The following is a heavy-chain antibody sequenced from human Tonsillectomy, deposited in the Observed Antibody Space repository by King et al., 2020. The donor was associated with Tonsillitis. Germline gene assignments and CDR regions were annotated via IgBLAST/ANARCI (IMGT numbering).Heavy chain of an antibody. CDR3: ARDDCYTTPCLVY. CDR2: IQHDGSKE. J-gene: IGHJ4*02. D-gene: IGHD2-21*02. CDR1: GFTFSQYG. Sequence: VQLVESGGGVVQPGRSLRLSCAPSGFTFSQYGIHWVRQAPGKGLEWVAAIQHDGSKEYYADSVKGRFTISRANFRNTLNLQMNSLRAEDTVIYYCARDDCYTTPCLVYWGQGTLVTVSS. V-gene: IGHV3-33*05.